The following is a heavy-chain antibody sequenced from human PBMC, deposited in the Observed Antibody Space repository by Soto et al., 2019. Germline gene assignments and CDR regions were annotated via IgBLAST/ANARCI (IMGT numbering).Heavy chain of an antibody. CDR2: ISSSSSYI. CDR3: ARCLGYYDSIDQCAFDI. J-gene: IGHJ3*02. CDR1: GFTFSSYS. D-gene: IGHD3-22*01. Sequence: EVQLVESGGGLVKPGGSLRLSCAASGFTFSSYSMNWVRQAPGKGLEWVSSISSSSSYIYYADSVKGRFTISRDTAKNSLYLQMNSLRAEDTAVYYCARCLGYYDSIDQCAFDIWGQGRMVTVSS. V-gene: IGHV3-21*01.